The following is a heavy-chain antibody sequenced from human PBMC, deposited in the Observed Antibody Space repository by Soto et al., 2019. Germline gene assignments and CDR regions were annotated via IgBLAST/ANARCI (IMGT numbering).Heavy chain of an antibody. CDR1: GFTFSDYY. J-gene: IGHJ5*02. D-gene: IGHD2-21*01. CDR2: ISSSGSTI. CDR3: ARDYSNCFYHGWFDP. Sequence: QVQLVESGGGLVKPGGSLRLSCAASGFTFSDYYMSWIRQAPGKGLEWVSYISSSGSTIYYADSVKGRFTISRDNAKNSLYLQMNSLRADVMAVYYCARDYSNCFYHGWFDPWGQRTLVTVSS. V-gene: IGHV3-11*01.